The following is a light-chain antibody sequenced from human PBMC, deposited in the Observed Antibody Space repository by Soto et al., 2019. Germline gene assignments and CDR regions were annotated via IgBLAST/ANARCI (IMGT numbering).Light chain of an antibody. CDR1: SSDVGGYKY. V-gene: IGLV2-14*01. CDR2: EVS. Sequence: QSALTQPASVSGSPGQSITISCTGTSSDVGGYKYVSWYQQHPGKAPKLTIYEVSNRPSGGSNRFSGSKSGNTASLTISGLQADDEADYSCSSYTSSSTLEVFGTGTKLTVL. J-gene: IGLJ1*01. CDR3: SSYTSSSTLEV.